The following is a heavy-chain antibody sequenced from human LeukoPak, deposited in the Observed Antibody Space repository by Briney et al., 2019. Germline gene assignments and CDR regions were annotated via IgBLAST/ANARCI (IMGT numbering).Heavy chain of an antibody. D-gene: IGHD6-13*01. J-gene: IGHJ3*01. CDR2: ISGTGGTT. CDR3: AKDRRYSSSWYGAFDF. CDR1: GFTFSDYA. Sequence: GGSLRLSCAASGFTFSDYAMTWVRRAPGKGLEWVSAISGTGGTTYYADSVKGRFTISRANSKNTLYLQLNSLRAEDMAVYYCAKDRRYSSSWYGAFDFWGQGTMVTVSS. V-gene: IGHV3-23*01.